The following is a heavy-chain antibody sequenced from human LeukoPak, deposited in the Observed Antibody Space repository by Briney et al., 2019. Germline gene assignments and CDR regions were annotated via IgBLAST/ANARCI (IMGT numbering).Heavy chain of an antibody. CDR3: ARVTKNFWSGYRFFHPDY. CDR1: GGSISSGGYY. V-gene: IGHV4-31*03. CDR2: IYYSGST. D-gene: IGHD3-3*01. J-gene: IGHJ4*02. Sequence: SETLSLTCTVSGGSISSGGYYWSWIRQHPGKGLEWIGYIYYSGSTYYNPSLKSRVTISVDTSKNQFSLKLSSVTAADMAVYYCARVTKNFWSGYRFFHPDYWGQGTLVTVSS.